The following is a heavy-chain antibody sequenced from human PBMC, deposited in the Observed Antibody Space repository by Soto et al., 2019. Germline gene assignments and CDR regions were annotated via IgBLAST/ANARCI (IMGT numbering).Heavy chain of an antibody. CDR3: AKDMKWGGMTTIHYFDS. J-gene: IGHJ4*02. CDR1: GFTADDYA. Sequence: EVQLVESGGGLVQPGRSLRLSSVASGFTADDYAMHWVRQAPGKGLEWVSGISSNSDTIDYADSVKGRFTISRDNAKNSLFLQMNSLRPEDTALYYCAKDMKWGGMTTIHYFDSWGQGTLVTVSS. V-gene: IGHV3-9*02. CDR2: ISSNSDTI. D-gene: IGHD4-17*01.